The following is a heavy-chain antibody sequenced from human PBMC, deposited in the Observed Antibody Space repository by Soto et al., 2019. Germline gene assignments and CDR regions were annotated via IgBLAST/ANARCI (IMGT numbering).Heavy chain of an antibody. D-gene: IGHD6-13*01. V-gene: IGHV3-73*02. CDR2: IRSKANSYAT. Sequence: EVQLVESGGGLVQPGGSLKLSCAASGFTFSGSAMHWVRQASGKGLEWVGRIRSKANSYATAYAASVKGRFTISRDDSKNTAYLQMNSLKIEDTAVYYCTSYSDGIEGIAAAQFDYWGQGTLVTVSS. J-gene: IGHJ4*02. CDR3: TSYSDGIEGIAAAQFDY. CDR1: GFTFSGSA.